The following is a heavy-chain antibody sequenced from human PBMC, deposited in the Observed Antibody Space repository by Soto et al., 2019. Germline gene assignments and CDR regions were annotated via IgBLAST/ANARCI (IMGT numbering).Heavy chain of an antibody. CDR2: ISAYNGNT. Sequence: ASVKVSCNASGYTFTSYGISWVRQAPGQGLEWMGWISAYNGNTNYAQKLQGRVTMTTDTSTSTAYMELRSLRSDDTAVYYCARYYDFWSGYYWPYYYYGMDVWGQGTTVTVSS. V-gene: IGHV1-18*01. J-gene: IGHJ6*02. CDR3: ARYYDFWSGYYWPYYYYGMDV. CDR1: GYTFTSYG. D-gene: IGHD3-3*01.